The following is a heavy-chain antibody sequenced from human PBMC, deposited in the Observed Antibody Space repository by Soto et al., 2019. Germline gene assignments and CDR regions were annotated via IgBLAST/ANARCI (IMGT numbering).Heavy chain of an antibody. D-gene: IGHD3-16*01. CDR1: GFTFSSYA. CDR3: AKGTYHDYVHWDHAFDI. Sequence: EVQLLESGGGLVQPGGSLRLSCAASGFTFSSYAMSWVRQAPGRGLEWVSAISGSGSRTYYADSVKGRFTFSRDNSKKTLYLQMNSLRAEDTAVYFCAKGTYHDYVHWDHAFDIWGQGTMVTVSP. V-gene: IGHV3-23*01. J-gene: IGHJ3*02. CDR2: ISGSGSRT.